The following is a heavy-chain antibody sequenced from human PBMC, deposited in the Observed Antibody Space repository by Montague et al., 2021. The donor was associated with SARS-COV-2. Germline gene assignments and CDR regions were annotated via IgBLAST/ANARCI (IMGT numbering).Heavy chain of an antibody. CDR1: GGSISSHY. V-gene: IGHV4-59*11. CDR3: ARRGLGYCSGGSRPNAFDI. CDR2: IYYSGCT. Sequence: SETLSLTCTVSGGSISSHYWSWIRQPPGKGLEWLGYIYYSGCTNSNPSLKSRVTISVDTSKNQFSLKLSSVTAADTAVYYCARRGLGYCSGGSRPNAFDIWGQGTMVTVSS. J-gene: IGHJ3*02. D-gene: IGHD2-15*01.